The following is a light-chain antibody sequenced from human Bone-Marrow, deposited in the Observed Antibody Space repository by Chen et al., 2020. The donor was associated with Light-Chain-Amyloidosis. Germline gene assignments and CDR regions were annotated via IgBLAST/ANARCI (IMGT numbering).Light chain of an antibody. CDR3: QVWDRSSDRPV. J-gene: IGLJ3*02. CDR1: NIGSTS. Sequence: SYVLTQPSSVSVAPGQTATIACGGNNIGSTSVHWYQQTPGQAPLLVVYDDSDRPSGIPERLSGSNSGNTATLTIGRVEAGDEADSYCQVWDRSSDRPVFGGGTKLTVL. V-gene: IGLV3-21*02. CDR2: DDS.